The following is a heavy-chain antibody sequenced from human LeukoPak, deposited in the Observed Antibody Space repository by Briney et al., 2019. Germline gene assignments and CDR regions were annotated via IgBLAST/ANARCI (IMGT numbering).Heavy chain of an antibody. V-gene: IGHV3-30*18. CDR1: GFTFSSYG. CDR2: ISYDGSNK. Sequence: GGSLRLSCAASGFTFSSYGMHWVRQAPGKGLEWVAVISYDGSNKYYADSVRGRFTISRDNSKNTLYLQMNSLRAEDTAVYYCAKGAARGGSRGETYYYYGMDVWAKGPRSPSP. CDR3: AKGAARGGSRGETYYYYGMDV. D-gene: IGHD3-10*01. J-gene: IGHJ6*02.